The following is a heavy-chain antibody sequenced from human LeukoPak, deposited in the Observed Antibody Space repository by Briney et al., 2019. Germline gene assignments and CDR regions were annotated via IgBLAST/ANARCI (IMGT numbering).Heavy chain of an antibody. CDR1: GFTCSSYA. D-gene: IGHD3-10*01. J-gene: IGHJ4*02. CDR2: ISGSGGST. V-gene: IGHV3-23*01. Sequence: PGGSLRLSCADSGFTCSSYAMRLVRQAPGNALDWVSAISGSGGSTYYADSVKSRFTISRDNSKNTLYLQMNSLRAEDTAVYYCAKFTQGSGRRTDYWGQGTLVTVSS. CDR3: AKFTQGSGRRTDY.